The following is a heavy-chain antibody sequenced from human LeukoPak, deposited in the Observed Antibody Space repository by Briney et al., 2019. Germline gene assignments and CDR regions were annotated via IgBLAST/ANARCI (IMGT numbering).Heavy chain of an antibody. V-gene: IGHV3-74*01. D-gene: IGHD2-2*01. Sequence: GGSLRLSCAASGFTFSNYAMSWVRQAPGKGLVWVSRINSDGSSPSYADSVKGRFTISRDNAKNTLYLEMNSLRAEDTAVYYCARLRQRGYCSSTSCESDYWGQGTLVTVSS. CDR3: ARLRQRGYCSSTSCESDY. CDR2: INSDGSSP. CDR1: GFTFSNYA. J-gene: IGHJ4*02.